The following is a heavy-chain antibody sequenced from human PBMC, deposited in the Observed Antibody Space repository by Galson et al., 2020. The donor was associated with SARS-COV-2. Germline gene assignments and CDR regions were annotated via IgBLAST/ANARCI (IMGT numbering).Heavy chain of an antibody. J-gene: IGHJ6*03. CDR1: ELIFSVYA. CDR3: AKTLVGNGGYMDV. V-gene: IGHV3-23*01. D-gene: IGHD2-2*01. Sequence: GGLLRLSCGGPELIFSVYAMNWVRQAPGKGLEWVATIDSSGGFIYYQDSVQGRFTISRDNSKDTVCLQMNSLRAEDTAVYYCAKTLVGNGGYMDVWGKGTTVIVSS. CDR2: IDSSGGFI.